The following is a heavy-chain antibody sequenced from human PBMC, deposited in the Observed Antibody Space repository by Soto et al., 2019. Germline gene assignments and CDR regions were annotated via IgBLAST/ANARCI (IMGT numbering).Heavy chain of an antibody. V-gene: IGHV2-5*01. D-gene: IGHD3-22*01. J-gene: IGHJ6*02. CDR2: IYWNDDK. Sequence: QITLKESGPTLVKPTQTLTLTCTFSGFSLSTSGVAVGWIRQPPGKALEWLALIYWNDDKRYTPSLKNRLTITKDRFNNQVVLTMTNMDPVDTATYCCAHAYDSSGYYYGYYYGMDVWGQGTTVTVSS. CDR1: GFSLSTSGVA. CDR3: AHAYDSSGYYYGYYYGMDV.